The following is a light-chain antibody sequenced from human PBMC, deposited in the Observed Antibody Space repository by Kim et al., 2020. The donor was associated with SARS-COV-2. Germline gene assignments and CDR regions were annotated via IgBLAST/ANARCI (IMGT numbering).Light chain of an antibody. CDR3: SSYTSSSTFV. Sequence: GQSITISCTGTSSDVGCYNYVSWYQQHPGRAPKVLIYDVRKRPSGISNRFSGSKSGNTASLTISGLQAEDEAEYYCSSYTSSSTFVFGGGTKVTVL. CDR2: DVR. V-gene: IGLV2-14*04. CDR1: SSDVGCYNY. J-gene: IGLJ1*01.